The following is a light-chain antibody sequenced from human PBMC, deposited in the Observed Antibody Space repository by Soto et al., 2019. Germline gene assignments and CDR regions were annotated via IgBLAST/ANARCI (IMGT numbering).Light chain of an antibody. V-gene: IGLV1-40*01. J-gene: IGLJ1*01. CDR1: SSNLGAGFD. CDR2: ATN. Sequence: QSVLTQPPSVSGAPGQRVTISCTGSSSNLGAGFDVHWYQQFPGTAPKLLIYATNSRPSGVPERFSGSKSGTSASPAVTGLLAEDEAEYFCLSYDSNLRGFVFGTGTKVTVL. CDR3: LSYDSNLRGFV.